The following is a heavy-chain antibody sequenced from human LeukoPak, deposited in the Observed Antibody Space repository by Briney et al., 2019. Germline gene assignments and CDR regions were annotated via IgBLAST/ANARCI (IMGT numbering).Heavy chain of an antibody. J-gene: IGHJ3*02. Sequence: SETLSLTCTVSGGSVSSGTYYWSWIRQPPGKGLEWIGYIYYSGSTNYDPSLKSRVTVSVDTSKNQCSLKLNSVTTADTAVYYCTRSTNLEAFDIWGQGTMVTVSS. D-gene: IGHD2-8*01. CDR2: IYYSGST. CDR1: GGSVSSGTYY. V-gene: IGHV4-61*01. CDR3: TRSTNLEAFDI.